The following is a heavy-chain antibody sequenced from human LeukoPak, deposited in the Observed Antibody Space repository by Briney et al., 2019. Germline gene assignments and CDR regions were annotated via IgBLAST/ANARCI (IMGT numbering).Heavy chain of an antibody. V-gene: IGHV3-23*01. CDR1: GFTFSSYA. CDR3: AKDRLTATPYYFDY. CDR2: SSGSGGST. Sequence: GGSLRLSCAASGFTFSSYAMSWVRQAPGKGLEWVSGSSGSGGSTYYADSVKGRFTISRDNSKNTLYLQMDSLRAEDTAVYYCAKDRLTATPYYFDYWGQGTLVTVSS. J-gene: IGHJ4*02. D-gene: IGHD1-20*01.